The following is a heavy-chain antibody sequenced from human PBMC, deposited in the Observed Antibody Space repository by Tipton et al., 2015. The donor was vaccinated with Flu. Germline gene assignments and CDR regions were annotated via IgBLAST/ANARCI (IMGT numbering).Heavy chain of an antibody. D-gene: IGHD3-10*01. J-gene: IGHJ6*02. CDR1: GGSISSGGEY. V-gene: IGHV4-31*03. CDR3: ARDQGFGGGLTYDYYVLDV. CDR2: IYYSGST. Sequence: TLSLTCTVSGGSISSGGEYWTWIRQHPGKGLEWIGDIYYSGSTYYNPSLKSRVTISVDTSKNQFSLKLSSVTAADTAVYYCARDQGFGGGLTYDYYVLDVWGQGTTVTVSS.